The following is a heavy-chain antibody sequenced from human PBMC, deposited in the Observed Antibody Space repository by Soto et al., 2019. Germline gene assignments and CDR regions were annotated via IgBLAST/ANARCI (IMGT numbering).Heavy chain of an antibody. CDR3: AREGVRWLVHQPAFDY. Sequence: GGSLRLSCAASGFTFSNYAMSWVRQAPGKGLEWVSDISRSGGSVYYADSVKVRFTIARDNAKNSLYLQINRLRAEAPAVYYCAREGVRWLVHQPAFDYWGQETLVTVSS. D-gene: IGHD6-19*01. J-gene: IGHJ4*02. CDR1: GFTFSNYA. V-gene: IGHV3-23*01. CDR2: ISRSGGSV.